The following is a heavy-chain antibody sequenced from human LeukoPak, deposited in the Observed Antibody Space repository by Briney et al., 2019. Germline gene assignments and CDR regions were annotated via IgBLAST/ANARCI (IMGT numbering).Heavy chain of an antibody. J-gene: IGHJ4*02. CDR1: GYTFTGYY. CDR2: INPNSGGT. V-gene: IGHV1-2*04. Sequence: ASVKVSCTASGYTFTGYYMHWVRQAPGQGLEWMGWINPNSGGTNYAQKFQGWVTMTRDTSISTAYMELSRLRSDDTAVYYCARERGSGIAVADYYFDYWGQGTLVTVSS. CDR3: ARERGSGIAVADYYFDY. D-gene: IGHD6-19*01.